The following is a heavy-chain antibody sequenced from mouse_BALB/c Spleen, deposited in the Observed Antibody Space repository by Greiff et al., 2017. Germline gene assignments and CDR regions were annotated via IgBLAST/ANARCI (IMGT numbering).Heavy chain of an antibody. D-gene: IGHD2-9*01. CDR2: IWAGGST. J-gene: IGHJ2*01. CDR3: ARGAYYGYDGPHYFDY. Sequence: VQRVESGPGLVAPSQSLSITCTVSGFSLTSYGVHWVRQPPGKGLEWLGVIWAGGSTNYNSALMSRLSISKDNSKSQVFLKMNSLQTDDTAMYYCARGAYYGYDGPHYFDYWGQGTTLTVSS. CDR1: GFSLTSYG. V-gene: IGHV2-9*02.